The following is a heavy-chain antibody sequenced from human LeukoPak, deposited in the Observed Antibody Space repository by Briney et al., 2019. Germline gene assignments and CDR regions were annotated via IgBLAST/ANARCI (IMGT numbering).Heavy chain of an antibody. CDR2: ISGSGGTT. Sequence: GGSLRLSCAASGFTFNNYAMNWVRQAPGKGLEWVSVISGSGGTTYYADSVKGRFTISRDNSKSTLYLQMNSLRAEDTAIYYCARYCTSTSCAFEYWGQGTLVTVSS. J-gene: IGHJ4*02. D-gene: IGHD2-2*01. V-gene: IGHV3-23*01. CDR3: ARYCTSTSCAFEY. CDR1: GFTFNNYA.